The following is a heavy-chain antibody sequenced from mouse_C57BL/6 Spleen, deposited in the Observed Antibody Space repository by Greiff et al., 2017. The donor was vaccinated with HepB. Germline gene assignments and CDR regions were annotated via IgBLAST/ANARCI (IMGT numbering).Heavy chain of an antibody. Sequence: EVNVVESGGGLVKPGGSLKLSCAASGFTFSSYAMSWVRQTPEKRLEWVATISDGGSYTYYPDNVKGRFTISRDNAKNNLYLQMSHLKSEDTAMYYCARDPNYYGSRNYAMDYWGQGTSVTVSS. CDR1: GFTFSSYA. J-gene: IGHJ4*01. V-gene: IGHV5-4*01. CDR2: ISDGGSYT. CDR3: ARDPNYYGSRNYAMDY. D-gene: IGHD1-1*01.